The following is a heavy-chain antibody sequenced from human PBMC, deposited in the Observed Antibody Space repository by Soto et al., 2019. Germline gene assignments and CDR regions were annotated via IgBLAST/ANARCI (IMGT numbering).Heavy chain of an antibody. D-gene: IGHD2-15*01. CDR2: IDYNGVT. CDR1: GGSIYRSGYY. V-gene: IGHV4-39*01. CDR3: GKVLVGATGHTDSDS. Sequence: PSDTLSRTCTVSGGSIYRSGYYWGWIRQPPGRGLEWIGNIDYNGVTYSNPSLKSRVTISRDTSKDQFSLKLTSVTAADTALYYCGKVLVGATGHTDSDSWGPGTLVTVSS. J-gene: IGHJ4*02.